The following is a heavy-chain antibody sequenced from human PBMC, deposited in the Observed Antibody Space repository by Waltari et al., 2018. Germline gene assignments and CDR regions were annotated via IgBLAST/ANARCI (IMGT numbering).Heavy chain of an antibody. CDR3: AKDFTEYSSSWYGAYYYYGMDV. J-gene: IGHJ6*02. CDR2: IRDDGSNK. Sequence: QVQLVESGGGVVQPGGSLRLSCAASGFTFSSYGMHWVRKAPGKGLEWVAFIRDDGSNKYYADSVKGRFTSSRDNSKNTLYLQMNSLRAEDTAVYYCAKDFTEYSSSWYGAYYYYGMDVWGQGTTVTVSS. V-gene: IGHV3-30*02. D-gene: IGHD6-13*01. CDR1: GFTFSSYG.